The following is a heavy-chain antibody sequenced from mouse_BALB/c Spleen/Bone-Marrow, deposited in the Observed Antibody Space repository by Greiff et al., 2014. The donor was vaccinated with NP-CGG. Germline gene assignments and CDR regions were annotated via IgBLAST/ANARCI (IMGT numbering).Heavy chain of an antibody. D-gene: IGHD1-1*01. J-gene: IGHJ3*01. Sequence: VQLVESGAELAKPGASVKMSCKASGHTFTIYWMHWVKQRPGQGLEWIGYIDPSTGYNEYNQQFKDKATLTADKSSSTAYMQMSSLTSEDSAVYDCARSGTVVDPALIYWGQGTLVTVSA. CDR2: IDPSTGYN. V-gene: IGHV1-7*01. CDR1: GHTFTIYW. CDR3: ARSGTVVDPALIY.